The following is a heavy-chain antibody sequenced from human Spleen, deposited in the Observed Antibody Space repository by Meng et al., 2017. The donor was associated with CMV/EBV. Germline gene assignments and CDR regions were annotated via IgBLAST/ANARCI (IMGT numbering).Heavy chain of an antibody. CDR1: GYTFTGYY. D-gene: IGHD3-3*01. CDR2: INPNSGAT. CDR3: ASRISYYDLWSGYIV. J-gene: IGHJ4*02. Sequence: ASVKVSCKASGYTFTGYYMHWVRQAPGQGLQWMGWINPNSGATNFAQNVQGRVTVTRDTSISTVYMELKGLRSDDTAVYYCASRISYYDLWSGYIVWGQGTLVTVSS. V-gene: IGHV1-2*02.